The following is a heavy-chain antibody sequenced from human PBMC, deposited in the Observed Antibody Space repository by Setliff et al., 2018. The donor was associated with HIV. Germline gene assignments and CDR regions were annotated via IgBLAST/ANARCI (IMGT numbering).Heavy chain of an antibody. CDR2: IYYSGST. V-gene: IGHV4-31*03. D-gene: IGHD6-13*01. CDR3: ARSIAAAPPHMDV. CDR1: GGSISSGGYY. J-gene: IGHJ6*03. Sequence: SETLSLTCTVSGGSISSGGYYWSWIRQHPGKGLEWIGYIYYSGSTYYNPSLKSRVTISVDTSKNQFSLKLSSVTAADTAVYYCARSIAAAPPHMDVWGKGTTVTVSS.